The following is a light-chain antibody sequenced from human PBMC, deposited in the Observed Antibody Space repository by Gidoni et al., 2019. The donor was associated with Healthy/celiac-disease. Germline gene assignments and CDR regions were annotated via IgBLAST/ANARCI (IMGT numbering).Light chain of an antibody. CDR3: QAWDSSTVV. J-gene: IGLJ2*01. V-gene: IGLV3-1*01. CDR1: KLGDKY. Sequence: SYELTQPPSVSVSPGQTASITCSGDKLGDKYACWYQQKPSQSPVLVIYQDSKRPSGIPERFSGCKSGNKATLTSSGTQDMEEADYYCQAWDSSTVVFGGGTKLTVL. CDR2: QDS.